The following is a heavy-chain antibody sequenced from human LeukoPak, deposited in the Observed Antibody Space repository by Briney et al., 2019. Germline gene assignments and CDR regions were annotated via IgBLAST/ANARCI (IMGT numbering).Heavy chain of an antibody. CDR1: GLTFSTSG. CDR3: ATETNGRHYDY. J-gene: IGHJ4*02. V-gene: IGHV3-21*06. Sequence: GGSLRLSCTASGLTFSTSGFNWVRQAPGKGLEWVASIGPTGSDRYHADSIKGRFTISRDNANNFLYLQMNSLRAEDTAVYYCATETNGRHYDYWGQGALRTVSS. D-gene: IGHD1-14*01. CDR2: IGPTGSDR.